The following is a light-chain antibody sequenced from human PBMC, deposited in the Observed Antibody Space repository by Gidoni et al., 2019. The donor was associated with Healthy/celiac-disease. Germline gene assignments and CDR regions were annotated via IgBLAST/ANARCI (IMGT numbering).Light chain of an antibody. CDR1: QSVLYCSNNKNY. CDR3: QQYYSTPPMYT. CDR2: WAS. V-gene: IGKV4-1*01. Sequence: DIVMTQSPDSLAVSLGERATINCKSSQSVLYCSNNKNYLAWYQQKPGQPPKLLIYWASTRESGVPDRFSGSGSGTDFTLTISSLQAEDVAVYYCQQYYSTPPMYTFGQGTKLEIK. J-gene: IGKJ2*01.